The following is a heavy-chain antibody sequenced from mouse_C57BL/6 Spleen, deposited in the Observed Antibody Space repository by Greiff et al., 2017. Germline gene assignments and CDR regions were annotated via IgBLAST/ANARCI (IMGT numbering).Heavy chain of an antibody. Sequence: EVHLVESGPGLVKPSQSLSLTCSVTGYSITSGYYWNWIRQFPGNKLEWMGYISYDGSNNYNPSLKNRISITRDTSKNQFFLKLNSVTTEDTATYYCAYGPSFDYWGQGTTLTVSS. CDR2: ISYDGSN. CDR3: AYGPSFDY. V-gene: IGHV3-6*01. CDR1: GYSITSGYY. D-gene: IGHD1-1*02. J-gene: IGHJ2*01.